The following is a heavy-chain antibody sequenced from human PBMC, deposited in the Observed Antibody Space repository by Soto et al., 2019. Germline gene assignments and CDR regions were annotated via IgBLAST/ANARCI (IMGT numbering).Heavy chain of an antibody. D-gene: IGHD2-8*02. CDR2: ISAHNGNT. Sequence: QVHLVQSGAEVKKPGASVKVSCKGSGYAFTTYGITWVRQAPGQGLEWMGWISAHNGNTNYAQKLQGRVTVTRDTSTSTAYMEVRSMRPDDTAVYYCARGRYWDYWGQGALVTVSS. CDR1: GYAFTTYG. J-gene: IGHJ4*02. CDR3: ARGRYWDY. V-gene: IGHV1-18*01.